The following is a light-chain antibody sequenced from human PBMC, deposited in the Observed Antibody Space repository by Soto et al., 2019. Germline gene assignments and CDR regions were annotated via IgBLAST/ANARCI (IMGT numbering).Light chain of an antibody. CDR3: QQYHSYWT. CDR2: GAS. J-gene: IGKJ1*01. V-gene: IGKV3-15*01. CDR1: QSVSTD. Sequence: IVMTQSPATLSVSLGERATLSCRASQSVSTDLAWYQQKPGQAPRLLIFGASTRATGIPARFSGSGSGTEFILTISSLQTDDFSTYYCQQYHSYWTFGQGTKVE.